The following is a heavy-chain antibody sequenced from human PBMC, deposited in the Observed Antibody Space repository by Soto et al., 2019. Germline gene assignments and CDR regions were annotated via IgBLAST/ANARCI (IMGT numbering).Heavy chain of an antibody. V-gene: IGHV3-74*01. D-gene: IGHD6-6*01. Sequence: GGSLRLSCAASGFTFSSYWMHWVRQAPGKGLVWVSRINSDGSSTSYGDSVKGRFTISRYNAKNTLYLQMNSLRAEDTAVYYCARGEYSSSSRNSYFDYWGQGTLVTVSS. CDR2: INSDGSST. CDR1: GFTFSSYW. J-gene: IGHJ4*02. CDR3: ARGEYSSSSRNSYFDY.